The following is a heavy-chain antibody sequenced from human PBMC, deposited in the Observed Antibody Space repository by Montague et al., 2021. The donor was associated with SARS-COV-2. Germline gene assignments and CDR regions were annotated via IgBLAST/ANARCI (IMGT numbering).Heavy chain of an antibody. V-gene: IGHV4-34*01. D-gene: IGHD1-1*01. CDR3: ARGITTAGK. Sequence: SETLSLTCAVYGGSFSDYYWSWIRQTPGKGLEWIGEIHHSGSTNYNPSLKRRVTISVDTSKNQFSLKLTSVTAADTAVYFCARGITTAGKWGQGTLVTVSS. J-gene: IGHJ4*02. CDR1: GGSFSDYY. CDR2: IHHSGST.